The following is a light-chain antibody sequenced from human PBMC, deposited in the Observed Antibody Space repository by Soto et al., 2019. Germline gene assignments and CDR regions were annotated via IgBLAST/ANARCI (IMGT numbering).Light chain of an antibody. CDR3: QQYYNWPRT. J-gene: IGKJ5*01. Sequence: IELTHSPCTLSLSPGCRATLSCRASQRVSSSYLAWYQQKPGQAPRLLFYGASTGATGLPARFSGSGSGTEFTLTINSLQAEDCAVYYCQQYYNWPRTFGQGTRLEI. CDR2: GAS. CDR1: QRVSSSY. V-gene: IGKV3-15*01.